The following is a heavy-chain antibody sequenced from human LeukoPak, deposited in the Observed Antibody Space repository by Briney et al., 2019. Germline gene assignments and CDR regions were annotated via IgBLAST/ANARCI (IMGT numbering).Heavy chain of an antibody. V-gene: IGHV3-33*01. J-gene: IGHJ3*02. CDR2: IWYDGSNK. D-gene: IGHD1-1*01. Sequence: GGSLRLSCAASGFTFSGYGMHWVRQAPGKGLEWVAVIWYDGSNKYYADSVKGRFIISRDNSKNTLSLQLNSLRAEDTAVYYCARDSFLDRRGGDFDIWGQGTMVTVSS. CDR3: ARDSFLDRRGGDFDI. CDR1: GFTFSGYG.